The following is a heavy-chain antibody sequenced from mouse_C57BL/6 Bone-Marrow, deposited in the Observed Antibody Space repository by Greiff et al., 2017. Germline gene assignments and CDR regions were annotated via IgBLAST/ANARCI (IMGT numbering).Heavy chain of an antibody. CDR2: INPSTGGT. CDR3: AREWLLPPAY. D-gene: IGHD2-3*01. Sequence: VQLTGSGPELVKPGASVKISCKASGYSFTGYYMNWVKQSPEKSLEWIGEINPSTGGTTYNQKFKAKATLTVDKSSSTAYMQLKSLTSEDSAVYYCAREWLLPPAYWGQGPLVPVSA. V-gene: IGHV1-42*01. CDR1: GYSFTGYY. J-gene: IGHJ3*01.